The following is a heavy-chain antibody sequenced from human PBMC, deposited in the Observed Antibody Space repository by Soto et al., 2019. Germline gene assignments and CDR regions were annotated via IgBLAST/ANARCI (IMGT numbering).Heavy chain of an antibody. CDR2: ITSYDST. CDR3: ASGPHRNSLYFY. J-gene: IGHJ4*02. CDR1: DFTVTDRF. D-gene: IGHD2-15*01. V-gene: IGHV3-53*01. Sequence: EVQLVESGGGLIQPGGSLRLSCAASDFTVTDRFLTWVRQAPGKGLEWVSVITSYDSTYYADSVRGRFTISRDNSKNSYFLQMNSLRAEDTAVYYCASGPHRNSLYFYWVQGTLVTVSS.